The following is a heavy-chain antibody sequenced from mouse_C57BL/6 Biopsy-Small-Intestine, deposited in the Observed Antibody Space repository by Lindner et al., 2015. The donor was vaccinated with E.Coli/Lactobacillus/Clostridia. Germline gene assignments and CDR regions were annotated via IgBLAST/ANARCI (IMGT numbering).Heavy chain of an antibody. Sequence: SVKVSCKASGYTFTSYGITWVRQAPGQGLEWMGWISAYNGNTNYAQKFQGRVTLTTDTSTSTAYMELRSLRSDDTAVYYCARAGAAVTTNFDYWGQGTLVTVSS. CDR2: ISAYNGNT. CDR1: GYTFTSYG. J-gene: IGHJ4*01. CDR3: ARAGAAVTTNFDY. D-gene: IGHD2-13*01. V-gene: IGHV1-81*01.